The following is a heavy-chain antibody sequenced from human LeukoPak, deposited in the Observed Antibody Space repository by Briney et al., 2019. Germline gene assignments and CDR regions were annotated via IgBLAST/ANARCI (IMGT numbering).Heavy chain of an antibody. CDR2: ISAYNGNT. CDR3: ARGMNTFGGVIVIYYMDV. Sequence: ASVKVSCKASGYTFTSYGISWVRQAPGQGLEWMGWISAYNGNTNYAQKLQGRVTMTTDTSTSTAYMELRSLRSDDTAVYYCARGMNTFGGVIVIYYMDVWGKGTTVTVSS. V-gene: IGHV1-18*01. D-gene: IGHD3-16*02. J-gene: IGHJ6*03. CDR1: GYTFTSYG.